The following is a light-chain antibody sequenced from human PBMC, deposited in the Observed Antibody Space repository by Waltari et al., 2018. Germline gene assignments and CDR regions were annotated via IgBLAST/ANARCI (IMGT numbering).Light chain of an antibody. J-gene: IGLJ3*02. CDR3: QAWDSSTAV. CDR2: QDN. Sequence: SYELTQPPSVSVSPGQTASITCSGDKLGEKYACWYQKKPGQSPVLFISQDNKRPSGISERFSGSNSGNTATLTISGTQAMDEADYYCQAWDSSTAVFGGGTRLTVL. CDR1: KLGEKY. V-gene: IGLV3-1*01.